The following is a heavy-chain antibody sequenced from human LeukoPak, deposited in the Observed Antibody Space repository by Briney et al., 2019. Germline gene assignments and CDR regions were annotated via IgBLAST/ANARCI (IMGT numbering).Heavy chain of an antibody. D-gene: IGHD6-19*01. V-gene: IGHV3-7*01. CDR1: GFTLKTFW. CDR2: IKQDESEK. CDR3: ARVGVRYSSGGTFDY. J-gene: IGHJ4*02. Sequence: GGSLRLSCAASGFTLKTFWMTWVRQAPGKGLEWVASIKQDESEKHYVDSVRGRFTISRDNDKNSLYLQMNNLRGEDTAVYYCARVGVRYSSGGTFDYWGQGTLVTVSS.